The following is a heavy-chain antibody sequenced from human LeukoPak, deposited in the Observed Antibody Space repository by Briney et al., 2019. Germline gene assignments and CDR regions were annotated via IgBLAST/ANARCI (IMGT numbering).Heavy chain of an antibody. CDR1: GGSVGYYY. CDR2: IYYSGST. D-gene: IGHD3-10*01. J-gene: IGHJ4*02. Sequence: SETLSLTCTVSGGSVGYYYWSWIRQPPGKGLEWIAYIYYSGSTNYNPSLRSRVTISVDTSKNQVSLKLSSVTAADTAVYYCARSPGYYFDYWGQGTLVTVSS. CDR3: ARSPGYYFDY. V-gene: IGHV4-59*02.